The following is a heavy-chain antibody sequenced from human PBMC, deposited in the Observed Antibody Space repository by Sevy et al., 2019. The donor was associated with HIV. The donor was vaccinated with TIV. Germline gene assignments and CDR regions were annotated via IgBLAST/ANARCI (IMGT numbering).Heavy chain of an antibody. CDR3: ARRGVAAGGDWVRGTFDY. J-gene: IGHJ4*02. D-gene: IGHD6-13*01. Sequence: ASVKVSCKASGGTFSSYAISWVRQAPGQGLEWMGGIIPIFGTANYPKKFQGRVTITADKSTSTAYMELSSLRSEDTAVYYCARRGVAAGGDWVRGTFDYWGQGTLVTVSS. CDR1: GGTFSSYA. V-gene: IGHV1-69*06. CDR2: IIPIFGTA.